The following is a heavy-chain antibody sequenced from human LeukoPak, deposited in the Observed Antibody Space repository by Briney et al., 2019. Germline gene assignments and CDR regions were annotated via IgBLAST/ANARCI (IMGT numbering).Heavy chain of an antibody. D-gene: IGHD2-15*01. V-gene: IGHV3-7*03. CDR2: IKQDGSEK. Sequence: GGSLRLSCAASGFTFSSYWMSWARQAPGKGLEWVANIKQDGSEKYYVDSVKGRFTISRDNAKNSLYLQMNSLRAEDTALYNCAKDISDIVVVVAATPGFDNWGQGTLVTVSS. CDR3: AKDISDIVVVVAATPGFDN. CDR1: GFTFSSYW. J-gene: IGHJ4*02.